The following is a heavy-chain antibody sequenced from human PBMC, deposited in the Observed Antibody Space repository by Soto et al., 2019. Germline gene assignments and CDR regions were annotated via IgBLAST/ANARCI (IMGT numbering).Heavy chain of an antibody. J-gene: IGHJ4*02. CDR3: ARDWRFLYGEPFDY. Sequence: GGSLRLSCAASGFTFGSYWMSWVRQAPGKGLEWVANIKQDGSEKYYVDSVKGRFTISRDNAKNSLYLQMNSLRAEDTAVYYCARDWRFLYGEPFDYWGQGTLVTVSS. CDR1: GFTFGSYW. D-gene: IGHD4-17*01. V-gene: IGHV3-7*01. CDR2: IKQDGSEK.